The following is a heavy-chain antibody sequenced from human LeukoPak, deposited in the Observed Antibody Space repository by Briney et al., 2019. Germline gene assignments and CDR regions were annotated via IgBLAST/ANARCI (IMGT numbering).Heavy chain of an antibody. CDR3: ARVDTVMAYYFDL. Sequence: GGSLRLSCAASGFTVSTNCMTWVRQAPGKGLEWVSTIYSGGTTYYADSVMGRFTIPRHNSRNTLYLQMNSLRAEDTAVYYCARVDTVMAYYFDLWGQGTLVTVSS. V-gene: IGHV3-53*04. CDR2: IYSGGTT. CDR1: GFTVSTNC. J-gene: IGHJ4*02. D-gene: IGHD5-18*01.